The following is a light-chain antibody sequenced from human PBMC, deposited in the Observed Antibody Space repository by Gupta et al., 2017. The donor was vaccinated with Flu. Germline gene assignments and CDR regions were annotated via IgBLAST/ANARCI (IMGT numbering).Light chain of an antibody. J-gene: IGKJ4*01. Sequence: EIVMTQSPATLSVSPGERVTLSCRASQTISSNLAWYQQKPGQAPRFLIYGASTRATGVPARFSGSGSGTEFTLTISSRQSEDFAVYYCQQDNNWFTFGGGTKVEIK. CDR3: QQDNNWFT. CDR1: QTISSN. CDR2: GAS. V-gene: IGKV3-15*01.